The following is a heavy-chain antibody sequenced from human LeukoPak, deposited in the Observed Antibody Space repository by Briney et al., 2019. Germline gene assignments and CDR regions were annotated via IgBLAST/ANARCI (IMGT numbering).Heavy chain of an antibody. V-gene: IGHV1-2*02. Sequence: ASVKVSCKASGYTFTGYYMHWVRQAPGQGLEWMGWINPNSGGTNYAQKFQGRVTMTRDTSISTAYMELSRLRSDDTAVYYCATAPRFYYDSCGYYTPWGQGTLVTVSS. D-gene: IGHD3-22*01. CDR3: ATAPRFYYDSCGYYTP. J-gene: IGHJ5*02. CDR2: INPNSGGT. CDR1: GYTFTGYY.